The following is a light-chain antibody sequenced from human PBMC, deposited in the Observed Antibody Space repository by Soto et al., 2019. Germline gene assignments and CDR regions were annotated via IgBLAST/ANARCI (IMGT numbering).Light chain of an antibody. CDR2: GAS. Sequence: EIGVSQKTATASGCPGERTTLACMASQSVSSNLAWYQQKPGQAPRLLIYGASSRATGIPDRFSGSGSGTDFTLTISRLEPEDIAVYYCQQYGSSPLTFGGGTKVDIK. J-gene: IGKJ4*01. V-gene: IGKV3-20*01. CDR3: QQYGSSPLT. CDR1: QSVSSN.